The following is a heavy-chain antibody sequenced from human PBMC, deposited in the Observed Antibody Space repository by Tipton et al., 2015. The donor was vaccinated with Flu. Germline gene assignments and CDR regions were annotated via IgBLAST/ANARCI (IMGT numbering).Heavy chain of an antibody. D-gene: IGHD3-10*01. Sequence: GLVKPSETLSLTCSVSGDSIGSNYYWGWIRQPPGKGLEWIGNIYRTGNIYYNPPLKSRVTISIDTSKNQFSLKMSSVTAADTAVYYGARGLYGSGAYERRYFDSWCQGTLVTVSS. V-gene: IGHV4-38-2*02. CDR3: ARGLYGSGAYERRYFDS. CDR1: GDSIGSNYY. CDR2: IYRTGNI. J-gene: IGHJ4*02.